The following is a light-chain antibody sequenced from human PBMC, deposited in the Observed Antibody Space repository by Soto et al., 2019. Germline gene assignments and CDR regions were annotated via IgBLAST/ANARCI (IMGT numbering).Light chain of an antibody. CDR1: SGDVGYYNY. V-gene: IGLV2-14*01. CDR3: SSHTSDNRSYV. Sequence: QSALTQPASVSGSPGQSITISCTGTSGDVGYYNYVSWYQHHPGTAPKLMIYEVSKRPSGVSNRFSGSKSGNTASLTISGLQPEDEAHYYCSSHTSDNRSYVFGTGTKLTVL. CDR2: EVS. J-gene: IGLJ1*01.